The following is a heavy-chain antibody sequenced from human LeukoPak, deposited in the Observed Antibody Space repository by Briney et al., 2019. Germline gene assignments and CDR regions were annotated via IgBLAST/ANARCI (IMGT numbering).Heavy chain of an antibody. V-gene: IGHV3-23*01. D-gene: IGHD3/OR15-3a*01. Sequence: PGGSLRLSCAASGLSFSSHAMNWVRQAPGKGLEWVAVITSSGGSTSYADSVKGRFTISRDNSKNTVYLQMNSLRAEDTAVYYCAKGWTGLDYWGQGTLVTVSS. J-gene: IGHJ4*02. CDR1: GLSFSSHA. CDR2: ITSSGGST. CDR3: AKGWTGLDY.